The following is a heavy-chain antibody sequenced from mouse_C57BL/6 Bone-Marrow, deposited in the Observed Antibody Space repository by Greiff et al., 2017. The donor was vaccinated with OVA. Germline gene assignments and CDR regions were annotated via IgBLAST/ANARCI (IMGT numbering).Heavy chain of an antibody. Sequence: QVQLLQSGPGLVQPSQCLSITCTVSGFSLPCYGVHWVRQPPGKGLEWLGVICSDGSTDYYAAFISRLSISKENSKSEVVFKKNRLQADDTAIYYWGGYYGSAFAYWGQGTLVTVSA. J-gene: IGHJ3*01. CDR3: GGYYGSAFAY. V-gene: IGHV2-4*01. CDR1: GFSLPCYG. D-gene: IGHD1-1*01. CDR2: ICSDGST.